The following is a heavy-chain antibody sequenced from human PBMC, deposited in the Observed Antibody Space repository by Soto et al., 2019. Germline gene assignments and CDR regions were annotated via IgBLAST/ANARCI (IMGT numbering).Heavy chain of an antibody. J-gene: IGHJ3*02. CDR3: ARDRGYPDSFDI. D-gene: IGHD2-2*01. V-gene: IGHV3-30*03. CDR1: GFTFSDYA. CDR2: VSHDGRNT. Sequence: GGSLRLSCAASGFTFSDYAMHWVRQAPGKGLEWVTVVSHDGRNTHYADSVKGRFTISRDNAKNTLYLQMTSLRAEDTAVYYCARDRGYPDSFDIWGQGTMVTVSS.